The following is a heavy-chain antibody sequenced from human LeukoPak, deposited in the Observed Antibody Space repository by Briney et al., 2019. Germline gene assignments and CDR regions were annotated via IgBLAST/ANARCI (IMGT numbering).Heavy chain of an antibody. V-gene: IGHV6-1*01. J-gene: IGHJ4*02. CDR2: TYYRSKWYS. D-gene: IGHD2-2*01. CDR1: GDSVSSNTAA. Sequence: SQTLSLTCAISGDSVSSNTAAWNWIRQSPSRGLEWLGRTYYRSKWYSDYAVSVKSRITINTDTSKNQFSLQLNSVTPDDTAVYYCTRDGPTSWYYLDYWGQGTVVTVSS. CDR3: TRDGPTSWYYLDY.